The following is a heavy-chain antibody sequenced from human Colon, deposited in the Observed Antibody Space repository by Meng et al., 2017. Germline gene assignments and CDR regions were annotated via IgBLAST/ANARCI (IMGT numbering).Heavy chain of an antibody. J-gene: IGHJ4*02. Sequence: QVQPQGSGPRLGRPSETLSLTCTRSGGSVSSPSYYWSWIRQTPGKGLEWIGYVYYTGSANYNPSLKSRVTISVDTSKNHFSLNLTSVTAADTAVYYCARGRGSYSSIDFWGQGTLVTVSS. CDR1: GGSVSSPSYY. CDR2: VYYTGSA. CDR3: ARGRGSYSSIDF. D-gene: IGHD1-26*01. V-gene: IGHV4-61*03.